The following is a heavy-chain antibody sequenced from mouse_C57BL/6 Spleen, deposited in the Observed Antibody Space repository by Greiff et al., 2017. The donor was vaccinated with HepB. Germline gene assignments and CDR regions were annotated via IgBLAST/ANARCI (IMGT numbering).Heavy chain of an antibody. J-gene: IGHJ2*01. CDR3: TRERLITTVVASFDY. CDR1: GYTFTDYE. CDR2: IDPETGGT. Sequence: QVQLQQSGAELVRPGASVTLSCKASGYTFTDYEMHWVKQTPVHGLEWIGAIDPETGGTAYNQKFKGKAILTADKSSSTAYMELRSLTSEDSAVYYCTRERLITTVVASFDYWGQGTTLTVSS. D-gene: IGHD1-1*01. V-gene: IGHV1-15*01.